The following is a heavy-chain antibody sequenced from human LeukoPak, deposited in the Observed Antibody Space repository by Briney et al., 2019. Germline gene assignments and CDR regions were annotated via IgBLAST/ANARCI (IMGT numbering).Heavy chain of an antibody. CDR2: VSGSGAST. CDR1: GLTFTSYA. CDR3: AKGLEITLVRGTSGYFDL. J-gene: IGHJ2*01. Sequence: TGGSLRLSCAASGLTFTSYAMSWVRQAPGKGLEWVSAVSGSGASTYYGDSVKGRFTISRDNSKNTLYLQVDSLRAEDTAVYYCAKGLEITLVRGTSGYFDLWGRGTLVTVSS. V-gene: IGHV3-23*01. D-gene: IGHD3-10*01.